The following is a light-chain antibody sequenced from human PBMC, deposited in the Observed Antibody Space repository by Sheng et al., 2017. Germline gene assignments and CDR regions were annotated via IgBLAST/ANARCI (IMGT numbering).Light chain of an antibody. CDR2: QDT. V-gene: IGLV3-1*01. J-gene: IGLJ3*02. Sequence: SYELTQPPSVSVSPGQTASITCSGDRLGDKYTCWYQQKPGQSPVLIIYQDTKRPSGIPERFSGSNTGNTATLTISGTQPLDEADYYCQTWDSRRGVFGGGTKLTVL. CDR1: RLGDKY. CDR3: QTWDSRRGV.